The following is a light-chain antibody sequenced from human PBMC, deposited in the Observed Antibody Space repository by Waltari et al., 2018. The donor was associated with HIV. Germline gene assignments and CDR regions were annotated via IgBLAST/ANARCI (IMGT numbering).Light chain of an antibody. V-gene: IGLV3-21*04. Sequence: SYVLTQPPSVSVAPGTTARITCEENHIGSHSVHWYQQKPGQAPVMVIYFDSDRPSGIPERFSGSNSGNTATLTISRVEAGDEADYYCQVWDSSSDEGVFGTGTKVTVL. CDR2: FDS. J-gene: IGLJ1*01. CDR1: HIGSHS. CDR3: QVWDSSSDEGV.